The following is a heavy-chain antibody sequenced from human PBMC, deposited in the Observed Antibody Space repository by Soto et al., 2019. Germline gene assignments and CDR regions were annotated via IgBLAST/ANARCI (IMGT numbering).Heavy chain of an antibody. CDR1: GYTFTGYF. J-gene: IGHJ4*02. D-gene: IGHD3-9*01. CDR2: INPKSGDT. V-gene: IGHV1-2*02. CDR3: ARDKSSTYYDILTPYYIY. Sequence: SVKVSCKASGYTFTGYFMQWVRQAPGQGLEWMGWINPKSGDTKYAQKFQGRVTMARDTSISTVYMELSRLVSDDTAVYYCARDKSSTYYDILTPYYIYWGQGTLVTVSS.